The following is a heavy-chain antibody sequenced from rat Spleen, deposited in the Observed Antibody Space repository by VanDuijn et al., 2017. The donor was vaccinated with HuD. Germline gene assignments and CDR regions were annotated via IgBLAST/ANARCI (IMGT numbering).Heavy chain of an antibody. CDR2: ISTGGGST. CDR1: GFTFSNYY. J-gene: IGHJ2*01. D-gene: IGHD4-3*01. Sequence: EVQLVESGGGLVQPGRSLKLSCAASGFTFSNYYMAWVRQAPTKGLEWVAYISTGGGSTYYRDSVKGRFTISRDNAKSTLYLQMDSLRSEDTATYYCTTEGLGVEGFFDYWGQGVMVTVSS. CDR3: TTEGLGVEGFFDY. V-gene: IGHV5-27*01.